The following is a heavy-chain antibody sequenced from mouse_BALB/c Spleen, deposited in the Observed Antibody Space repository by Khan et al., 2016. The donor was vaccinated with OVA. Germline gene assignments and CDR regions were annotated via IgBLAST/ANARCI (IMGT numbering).Heavy chain of an antibody. Sequence: VQLQQPGPELVEPGASVKMSCKASGYTFTNYVMHWVKQKPGQGLEWIGYINPYNAGTRYNEKFKGKATLTSDISSTTAYMELSSLTSEDYVVYSCAREASSWDFSFPYVGQGTLVTVSA. CDR2: INPYNAGT. J-gene: IGHJ3*01. CDR3: AREASSWDFSFPY. CDR1: GYTFTNYV. V-gene: IGHV1S136*01. D-gene: IGHD4-1*01.